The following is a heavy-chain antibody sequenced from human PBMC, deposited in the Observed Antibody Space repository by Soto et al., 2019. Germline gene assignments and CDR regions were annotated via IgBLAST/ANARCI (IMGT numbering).Heavy chain of an antibody. CDR1: GGSISSSSYY. CDR2: IYYSGST. CDR3: ARLLVVVVIDSDCMDV. V-gene: IGHV4-39*01. D-gene: IGHD2-15*01. J-gene: IGHJ6*02. Sequence: QLQLQESGPGLVKPSETLSLTCTVSGGSISSSSYYWGWIRQPPGKGLEWIGSIYYSGSTYYNPSLKSRVTISVDTSKNQFSLKLSSVTAADTAVYYCARLLVVVVIDSDCMDVWGQGTTFTVSS.